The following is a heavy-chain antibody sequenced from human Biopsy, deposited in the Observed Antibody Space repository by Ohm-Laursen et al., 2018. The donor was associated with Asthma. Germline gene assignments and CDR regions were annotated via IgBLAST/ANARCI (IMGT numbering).Heavy chain of an antibody. CDR2: IKHDGTEK. J-gene: IGHJ1*01. Sequence: SLRLSCSASGFSFSNYGMHWVRQVPGKGLEWVANIKHDGTEKNNVDSLKGRFTISRDNAKNSLYLQMNSLRAEDTAVYYCARTFHFWSPYHAEHYQLWGQGTLVTVPS. CDR3: ARTFHFWSPYHAEHYQL. D-gene: IGHD3-3*02. CDR1: GFSFSNYG. V-gene: IGHV3-7*01.